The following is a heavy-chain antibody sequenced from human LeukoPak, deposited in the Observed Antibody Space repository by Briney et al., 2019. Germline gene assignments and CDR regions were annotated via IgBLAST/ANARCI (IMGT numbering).Heavy chain of an antibody. CDR2: ISYDGSNK. J-gene: IGHJ4*02. V-gene: IGHV3-30*04. D-gene: IGHD3-22*01. Sequence: GRSLRLSCAASGFTFTSYAIHWVRQAPGKGLEWVAVISYDGSNKYYADSVKGRFTISRDNSKNTLYLQMNSLRAEDMALYYCAKDRRYDSSGLFDYWGQGTLVTVSS. CDR1: GFTFTSYA. CDR3: AKDRRYDSSGLFDY.